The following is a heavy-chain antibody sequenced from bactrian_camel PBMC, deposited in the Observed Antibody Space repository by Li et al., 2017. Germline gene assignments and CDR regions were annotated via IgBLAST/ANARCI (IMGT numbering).Heavy chain of an antibody. CDR1: GKIYSNYC. Sequence: HVQLVESGGGSVQPGGPLTLSCAASGKIYSNYCMGWFRQAPGKEREGVASIDSDGFTRYADSVKGRFTISQDKAKNTMYLQLNNLKPEDTSVYYCAADRGYGLGCLSDSGYWGQGTQVTVS. CDR2: IDSDGFT. V-gene: IGHV3S53*01. CDR3: AADRGYGLGCLSDSGY. J-gene: IGHJ6*01. D-gene: IGHD1*01.